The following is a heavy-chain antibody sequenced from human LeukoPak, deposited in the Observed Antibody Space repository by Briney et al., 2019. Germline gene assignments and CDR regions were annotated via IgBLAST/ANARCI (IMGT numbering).Heavy chain of an antibody. D-gene: IGHD3-10*02. Sequence: GGSLRLSCAASGFTFSNYAMSWVRQAPGKGLEWVAVISYDGSNKYYADSVKGRFTISRDNSKNTLYLKMNSLRAEDTAVYYCAELGITMIGGVWGKGTTVTISS. CDR1: GFTFSNYA. J-gene: IGHJ6*04. CDR3: AELGITMIGGV. CDR2: ISYDGSNK. V-gene: IGHV3-30*04.